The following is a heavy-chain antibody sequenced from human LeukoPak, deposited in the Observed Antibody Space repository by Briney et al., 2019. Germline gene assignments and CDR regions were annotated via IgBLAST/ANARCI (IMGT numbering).Heavy chain of an antibody. CDR1: GCSISSYY. V-gene: IGHV4-59*08. CDR2: INYSRST. CDR3: ARHHSSGWYDY. D-gene: IGHD6-19*01. Sequence: SETLSLTCTASGCSISSYYWNWIRQPPGKGLEWIGYINYSRSTNYNPSLNSRVTISVDTSKNQSYLKLSSVTAADTAVYYCARHHSSGWYDYWGQGTLVTVSS. J-gene: IGHJ4*02.